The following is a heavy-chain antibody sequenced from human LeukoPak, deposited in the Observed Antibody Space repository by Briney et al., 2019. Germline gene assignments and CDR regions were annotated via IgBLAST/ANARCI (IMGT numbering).Heavy chain of an antibody. CDR3: ARGCSGGSCYSDNWFDP. J-gene: IGHJ5*02. V-gene: IGHV1-2*06. CDR2: INPDRGGT. CDR1: GYILTDYY. Sequence: ASVKVSCKSSGYILTDYYMHWVRQAPGQGLDWMGLINPDRGGTNYAQKFQGRGTTTRDTSISTAYMGLSRLRSDDTAVYYCARGCSGGSCYSDNWFDPWGQGTLVTVSS. D-gene: IGHD2-15*01.